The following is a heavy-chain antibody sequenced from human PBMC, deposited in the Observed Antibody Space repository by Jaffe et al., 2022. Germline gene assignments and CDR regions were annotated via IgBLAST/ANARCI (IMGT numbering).Heavy chain of an antibody. V-gene: IGHV4-38-2*01. CDR2: IYHSGST. CDR3: ARVATTVTTGGSVYYYYYYMDV. CDR1: GYSISSGYY. J-gene: IGHJ6*03. D-gene: IGHD4-17*01. Sequence: QVQLQESGPGLVKPSETLSLTCAVSGYSISSGYYWGWIRQPPGKGLEWIGSIYHSGSTYYNPSLKSRVTISVDTSKNQFSLKLSSVTAADTAVYYCARVATTVTTGGSVYYYYYYMDVWGKGTTVTVSS.